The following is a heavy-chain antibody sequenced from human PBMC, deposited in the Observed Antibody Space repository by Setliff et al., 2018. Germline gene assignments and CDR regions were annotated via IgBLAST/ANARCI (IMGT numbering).Heavy chain of an antibody. CDR3: VRSSAPQVVLAADFDF. V-gene: IGHV1-18*01. CDR2: FSPYSGNT. J-gene: IGHJ4*02. CDR1: GFGFTTFG. D-gene: IGHD6-19*01. Sequence: ASVKVSCKTSGFGFTTFGFSWVRQAPGQGLEWLGSFSPYSGNTNYPQWLQGRVTMTIDTSATTVYMELQSLRSDDTAVYYCVRSSAPQVVLAADFDFWGQGTPVTVSS.